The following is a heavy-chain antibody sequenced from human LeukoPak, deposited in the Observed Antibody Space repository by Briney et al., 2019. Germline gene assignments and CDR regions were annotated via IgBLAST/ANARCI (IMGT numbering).Heavy chain of an antibody. CDR1: GGTFSSYA. J-gene: IGHJ4*02. Sequence: GASVKVSCKASGGTFSSYAISWVRQAPGQGLEWMGRIIPIFGTANYAQKFQGRVTITTDESTSTAYMELSSLRSEDTAVYYCASGYYYDSSGYCDCWGQGTLVTVSS. D-gene: IGHD3-22*01. V-gene: IGHV1-69*05. CDR3: ASGYYYDSSGYCDC. CDR2: IIPIFGTA.